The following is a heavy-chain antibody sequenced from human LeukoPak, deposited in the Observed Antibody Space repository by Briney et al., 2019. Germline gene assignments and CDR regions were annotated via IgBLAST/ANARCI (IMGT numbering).Heavy chain of an antibody. Sequence: PGGSLRLSCAASGSTFSSSGMNWVRQAPGKGLEWVSSISSTGNYIYYTESMKGRFTISRDNAKNSLFLRMNSLRAEDTAVYYCARDRGGRGLDYWGQGTLVTVSS. V-gene: IGHV3-21*06. CDR2: ISSTGNYI. D-gene: IGHD4-23*01. CDR3: ARDRGGRGLDY. J-gene: IGHJ4*02. CDR1: GSTFSSSG.